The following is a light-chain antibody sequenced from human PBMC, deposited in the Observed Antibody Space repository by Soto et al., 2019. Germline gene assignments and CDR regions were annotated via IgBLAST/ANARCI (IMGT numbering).Light chain of an antibody. Sequence: QSVLTQPASVSGSPGQSITISCTGTSSDIGGHNYVSWYQQHPGKAPKLMIYEVNNRPSGVSSRFSGSKSGNTASLTISGLQAEDEADYYCSSYTDPQRLFGGGTKLTVL. CDR2: EVN. J-gene: IGLJ3*02. CDR3: SSYTDPQRL. V-gene: IGLV2-14*01. CDR1: SSDIGGHNY.